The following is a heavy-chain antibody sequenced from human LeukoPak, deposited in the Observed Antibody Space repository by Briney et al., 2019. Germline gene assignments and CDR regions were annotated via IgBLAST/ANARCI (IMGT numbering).Heavy chain of an antibody. CDR1: GFTFSSYG. D-gene: IGHD5-24*01. CDR2: IRYDGSSK. Sequence: GRSLRLSCAASGFTFSSYGMHWVRQAPGKGQEWVAVIRYDGSSKYYADSVKGRFTISRDNSKNTLYLQMNSLRAEDTAVYYCARVGGRDGYKPFDYWGQGTLVTVSS. CDR3: ARVGGRDGYKPFDY. V-gene: IGHV3-33*01. J-gene: IGHJ4*02.